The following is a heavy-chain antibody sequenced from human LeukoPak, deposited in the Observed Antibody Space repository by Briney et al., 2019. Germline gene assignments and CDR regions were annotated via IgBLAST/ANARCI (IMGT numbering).Heavy chain of an antibody. J-gene: IGHJ5*02. V-gene: IGHV3-23*01. CDR1: GFTFSDHY. CDR3: AKGGEPDLDWFDP. D-gene: IGHD1-26*01. Sequence: GGSLRLSCAASGFTFSDHYMDWVRQAPGKGLEWVSAISGSGGSTYYADSVKGRFTISRDNSKNTLYLQMNSLRAEDTAVYYCAKGGEPDLDWFDPWGQGTLVTVSS. CDR2: ISGSGGST.